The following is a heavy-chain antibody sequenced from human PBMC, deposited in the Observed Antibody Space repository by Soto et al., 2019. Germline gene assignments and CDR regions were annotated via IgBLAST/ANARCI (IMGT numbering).Heavy chain of an antibody. CDR3: AKAPYYYGSGRYYYYGMDV. CDR1: GFTFRSYG. D-gene: IGHD3-10*01. Sequence: QVQLVESGGGVVQPGRSLRLSCAASGFTFRSYGMHWVRQAPGKGLEWVAVISYDGSNKYYADSVKGRFTISRDNSKNTLYLQMNSLRAEDTAVYYCAKAPYYYGSGRYYYYGMDVWGQGTTVTVSS. V-gene: IGHV3-30*18. CDR2: ISYDGSNK. J-gene: IGHJ6*02.